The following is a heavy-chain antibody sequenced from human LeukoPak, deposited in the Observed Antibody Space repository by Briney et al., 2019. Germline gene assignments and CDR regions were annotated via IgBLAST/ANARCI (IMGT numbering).Heavy chain of an antibody. V-gene: IGHV3-43D*03. CDR1: GFTFDDYA. CDR3: AKDDRAVAGTGYFDY. J-gene: IGHJ4*02. D-gene: IGHD6-19*01. Sequence: GGSLRLSCAASGFTFDDYAMHWVRQAPGKGLEWVSVISWDGGYTYYADSVKGRFTIFRDNSKNSLYLQMNSLRTEDTALYYCAKDDRAVAGTGYFDYWGQGTLVTAPS. CDR2: ISWDGGYT.